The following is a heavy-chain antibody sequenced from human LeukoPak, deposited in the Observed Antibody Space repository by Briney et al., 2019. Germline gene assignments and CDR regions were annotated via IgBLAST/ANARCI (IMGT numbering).Heavy chain of an antibody. CDR1: GFTFSSYA. J-gene: IGHJ4*02. CDR2: ISGSGGST. D-gene: IGHD2-15*01. Sequence: PGGSLRLSCAASGFTFSSYAMSRVRQAPGKGLEWVSGISGSGGSTYYADSVKGRFTISRDNSKNTLYLQMNSLRAEDTAVYYCAKGPYCSGGSCYSRWLDYWGQGTLVTVSS. V-gene: IGHV3-23*01. CDR3: AKGPYCSGGSCYSRWLDY.